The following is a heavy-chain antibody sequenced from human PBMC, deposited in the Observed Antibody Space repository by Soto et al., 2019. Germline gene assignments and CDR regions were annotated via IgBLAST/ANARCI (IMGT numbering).Heavy chain of an antibody. V-gene: IGHV2-26*01. Sequence: QVTLKESGPVLVKPTETLTLTCTVSGFSLSNARMGVSWIRQPPGKALEWLAHIFSNDEKSYSTSLKSRLTHSKDTSKSPVVLTLTNLEPVDTATYYCARITAARGNDYWGQGTLVTVSS. CDR2: IFSNDEK. J-gene: IGHJ4*02. CDR1: GFSLSNARMG. CDR3: ARITAARGNDY. D-gene: IGHD6-6*01.